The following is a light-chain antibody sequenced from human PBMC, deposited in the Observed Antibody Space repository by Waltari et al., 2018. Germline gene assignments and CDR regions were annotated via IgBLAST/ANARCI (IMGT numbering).Light chain of an antibody. CDR3: CSNVGSSVF. J-gene: IGLJ2*01. CDR2: EGN. CDR1: NSNVGSYNL. V-gene: IGLV2-23*03. Sequence: QSALTQPASVSGSPGQSTPISCTGFNSNVGSYNLAPWYQKHPGKAPKLLIYEGNRRPSGVSNRFSGSKSDNTASLTLSGLQAEDEADYYCCSNVGSSVFFGGGTKLTVL.